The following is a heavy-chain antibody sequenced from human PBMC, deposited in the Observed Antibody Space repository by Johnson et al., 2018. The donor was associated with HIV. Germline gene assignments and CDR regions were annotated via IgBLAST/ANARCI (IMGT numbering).Heavy chain of an antibody. CDR3: ARWIQLWVAFDI. Sequence: QVQLVESGGGLVKPGGSLRLSCAASGFTFSDYYMSWIRQAPGKGLEWVSSISGGSTYYADSVKGRFTISRDNSKNTLYLQMNSLRAEDTAVYYCARWIQLWVAFDIWGQGTMVTVSS. V-gene: IGHV3-11*06. D-gene: IGHD5-18*01. J-gene: IGHJ3*02. CDR2: ISGGST. CDR1: GFTFSDYY.